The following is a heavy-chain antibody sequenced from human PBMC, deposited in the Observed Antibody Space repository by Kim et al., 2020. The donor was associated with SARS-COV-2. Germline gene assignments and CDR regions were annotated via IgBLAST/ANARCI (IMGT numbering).Heavy chain of an antibody. Sequence: ASVKVSCKASGYTFTSYYIHWVRQAPGQGLEWMGIIKPSGGSTSYAQKFQGRVTMTRDTSTSTVYMELSSLRSEDTAVYYCARPLGEFGELSDASYGFDVWGQGTTVTVSS. J-gene: IGHJ6*02. CDR2: IKPSGGST. CDR1: GYTFTSYY. CDR3: ARPLGEFGELSDASYGFDV. D-gene: IGHD3-10*01. V-gene: IGHV1-46*01.